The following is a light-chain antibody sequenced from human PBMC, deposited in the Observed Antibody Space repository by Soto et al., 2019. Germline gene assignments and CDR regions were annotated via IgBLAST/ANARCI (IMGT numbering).Light chain of an antibody. CDR1: QSLVYSDGNTY. Sequence: DVVMTQSPLSLPVTLGQPASISCRSSQSLVYSDGNTYLNWLQQRPGQSPRRLIYKVSNRDSGVPDRFSGSGSGTDFTLKISRVEAADVGVYYCMQGTHWPPTFGQGTKVEIK. CDR3: MQGTHWPPT. V-gene: IGKV2-30*01. J-gene: IGKJ1*01. CDR2: KVS.